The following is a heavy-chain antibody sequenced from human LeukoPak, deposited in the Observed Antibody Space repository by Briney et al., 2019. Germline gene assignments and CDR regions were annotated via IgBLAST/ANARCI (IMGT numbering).Heavy chain of an antibody. D-gene: IGHD3-22*01. V-gene: IGHV3-33*01. CDR3: TTDYYDSSGYYLQPFDY. CDR1: GFTLSSYG. J-gene: IGHJ4*02. CDR2: IWFDGTNK. Sequence: GRSLRLSCAASGFTLSSYGMHWVRQAPGKGLEWVAVIWFDGTNKYYRDSVKGRFTISRDNSKNTLYLQMNSLKTEDTAVYYCTTDYYDSSGYYLQPFDYWGQGTLVTVSS.